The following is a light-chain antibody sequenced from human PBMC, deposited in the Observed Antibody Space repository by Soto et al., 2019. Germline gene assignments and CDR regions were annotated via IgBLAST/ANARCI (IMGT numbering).Light chain of an antibody. CDR1: SSDVGGYNY. V-gene: IGLV2-11*01. CDR2: DVS. J-gene: IGLJ2*01. Sequence: SALTQPRSVSGSPGQSVTISCTGTSSDVGGYNYVSWYQKYPGKAPRLMIYDVSKRPSGVPDRFSGSKSGNTASLTISGLQAEDEADYYCCSHAGSFTLVFGGGTQLTVL. CDR3: CSHAGSFTLV.